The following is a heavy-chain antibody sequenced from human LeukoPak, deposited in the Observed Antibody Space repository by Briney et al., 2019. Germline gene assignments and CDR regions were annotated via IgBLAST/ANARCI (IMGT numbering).Heavy chain of an antibody. J-gene: IGHJ4*02. Sequence: PGESLKISCTGSGYTFTSSWIGWVRQMPGKGLEWMGVIYPGDSDTRYSPSFQGQVTISADKSISTAYLQWSSLKASDTAIYYCVRPPDTCTSVSCYSKYWGQGTLVTVSS. V-gene: IGHV5-51*01. CDR2: IYPGDSDT. CDR3: VRPPDTCTSVSCYSKY. D-gene: IGHD2-2*01. CDR1: GYTFTSSW.